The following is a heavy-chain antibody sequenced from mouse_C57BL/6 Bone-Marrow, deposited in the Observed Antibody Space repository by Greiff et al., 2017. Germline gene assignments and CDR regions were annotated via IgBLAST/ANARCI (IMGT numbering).Heavy chain of an antibody. Sequence: VQLQQPGAELVKPGASVKMSCKASGYTFTSYWITWVKQRPGQGLEWIGDIYPASGRTNYNEKFKSKAILTVDTSSNTADMQLSSLTSEDSAVFECSSWGTLGRSVDYWGQGTTLTVSS. D-gene: IGHD4-1*01. CDR1: GYTFTSYW. J-gene: IGHJ2*01. CDR3: SSWGTLGRSVDY. V-gene: IGHV1-55*01. CDR2: IYPASGRT.